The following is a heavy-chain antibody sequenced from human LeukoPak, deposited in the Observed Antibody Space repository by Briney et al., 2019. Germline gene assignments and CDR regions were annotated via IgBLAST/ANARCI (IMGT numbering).Heavy chain of an antibody. CDR2: IYYSGST. J-gene: IGHJ4*02. CDR1: GGSISSYY. V-gene: IGHV4-59*01. Sequence: PSETLSLTRTVSGGSISSYYWSWIRQPPGKGLEWIGYIYYSGSTNYNPSLKSRVTISVDTSKNQFSLKLSSVTAADTAVYYCAREFVYSSSWPRRFDYWGQGTLVTVSS. CDR3: AREFVYSSSWPRRFDY. D-gene: IGHD6-13*01.